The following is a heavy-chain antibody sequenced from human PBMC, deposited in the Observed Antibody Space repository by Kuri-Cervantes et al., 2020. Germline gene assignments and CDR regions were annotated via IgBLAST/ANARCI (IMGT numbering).Heavy chain of an antibody. CDR1: GFTFSSYS. J-gene: IGHJ4*02. CDR2: ISSSSSYI. V-gene: IGHV3-21*01. CDR3: ARLPR. Sequence: GESLKISCAASGFTFSSYSMNWVRQAPGKGLEWVSSISSSSSYIYYADSVKGRFTISRDNSKNTLYLQMNSLRAEDTAVYYCARLPRWGQGTLVTVSS.